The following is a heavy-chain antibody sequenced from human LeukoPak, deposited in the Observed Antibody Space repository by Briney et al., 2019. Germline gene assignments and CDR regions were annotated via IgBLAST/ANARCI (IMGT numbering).Heavy chain of an antibody. D-gene: IGHD6-6*01. CDR3: AKPVFEYSRHNWFDP. CDR2: IRYGGSNK. CDR1: GFTFSSYG. J-gene: IGHJ5*02. V-gene: IGHV3-30*02. Sequence: PGGSLRLSCAPSGFTFSSYGMHWVRQAPSKGLEWVAFIRYGGSNKYYADSVKGRFTISRDNSKNTLYLQMNSLRAEDTAVYYCAKPVFEYSRHNWFDPWGQGTLVTVSS.